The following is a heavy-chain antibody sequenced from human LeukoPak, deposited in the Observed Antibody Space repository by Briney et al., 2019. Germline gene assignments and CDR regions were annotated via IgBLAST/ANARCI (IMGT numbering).Heavy chain of an antibody. CDR2: ISAYNGNT. D-gene: IGHD3-10*01. J-gene: IGHJ6*02. Sequence: ASVKVSCKASGYTFTSYGISWVRQAPGQGLEWMGWISAYNGNTNYAQKLQGRVTMTTDTSTSTAYMELRSLRSDDTAVYYCARDRPLLWFEESAYYYYGMDVWGQGTTVTVSS. CDR1: GYTFTSYG. V-gene: IGHV1-18*01. CDR3: ARDRPLLWFEESAYYYYGMDV.